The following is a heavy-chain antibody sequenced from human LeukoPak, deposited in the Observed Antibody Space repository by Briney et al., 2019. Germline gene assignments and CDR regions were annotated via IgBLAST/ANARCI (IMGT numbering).Heavy chain of an antibody. CDR3: ARFRDSHYLAPFDF. CDR2: FYAGATT. V-gene: IGHV3-53*01. J-gene: IGHJ4*02. Sequence: PGGSLSLSCAVSGFSVSSNYMTWVRQAPGKGLEWVSVFYAGATTYYADSVKGRFTISKDISKNTLSLRMNNLRAEDTAVYFCARFRDSHYLAPFDFWGQGALVTVSS. D-gene: IGHD4-11*01. CDR1: GFSVSSNY.